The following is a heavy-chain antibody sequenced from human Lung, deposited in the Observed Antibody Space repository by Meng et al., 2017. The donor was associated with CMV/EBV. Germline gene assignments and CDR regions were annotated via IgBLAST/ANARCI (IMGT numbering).Heavy chain of an antibody. CDR3: ASTEDYYDSSGYDY. J-gene: IGHJ4*02. CDR1: GGPLSSSSYY. Sequence: LRLPCTVPGGPLSSSSYYWGWIRQPPGKGLEWIGCIYYSGSTYYNPSLKSRVTISVDTSKNQFSLKLSSVTAADTAVYYCASTEDYYDSSGYDYWGQGTLVTVSS. D-gene: IGHD3-22*01. CDR2: IYYSGST. V-gene: IGHV4-39*01.